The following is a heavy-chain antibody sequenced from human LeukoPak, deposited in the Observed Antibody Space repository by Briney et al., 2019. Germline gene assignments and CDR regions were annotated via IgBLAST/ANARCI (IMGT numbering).Heavy chain of an antibody. J-gene: IGHJ3*02. CDR1: GFTFGDYA. CDR2: IRSKAYGGTT. V-gene: IGHV3-49*04. CDR3: TRDRRYCSSTSCLKPFDI. Sequence: HPGRSLRLSCTASGFTFGDYAMSWVRQAPGKGLEWVGFIRSKAYGGTTEYAASVKGRITISRDDSKSIAYLQMNSLKTEDTAVYYCTRDRRYCSSTSCLKPFDIWGQGTMVTVSS. D-gene: IGHD2-2*01.